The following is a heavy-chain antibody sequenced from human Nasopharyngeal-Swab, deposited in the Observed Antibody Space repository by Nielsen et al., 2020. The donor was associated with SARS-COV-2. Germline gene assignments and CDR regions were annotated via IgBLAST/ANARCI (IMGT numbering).Heavy chain of an antibody. CDR1: GYSLAKFELT. J-gene: IGHJ3*02. V-gene: IGHV1-24*01. CDR3: ATPWAGVPRVTYAFDI. Sequence: ASVKVSCKVSGYSLAKFELTMHWVRQAPGKGLEWMGSFDNIDGEAIYAAKFQGRVTMTEDTSTDTAYMEVSSLRSDDTAVYYCATPWAGVPRVTYAFDIWGQGTMVIVSS. CDR2: FDNIDGEA. D-gene: IGHD4-17*01.